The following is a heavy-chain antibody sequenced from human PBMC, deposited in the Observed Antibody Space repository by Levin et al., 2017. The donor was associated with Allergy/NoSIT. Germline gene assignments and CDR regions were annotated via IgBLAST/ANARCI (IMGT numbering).Heavy chain of an antibody. CDR3: ARAGTITMARLHS. V-gene: IGHV3-21*01. D-gene: IGHD3-10*01. CDR1: GFTFSSYS. CDR2: ISSSSSYI. J-gene: IGHJ4*02. Sequence: GGSLRLSCAASGFTFSSYSMNWVRQAPGKGLEWVSSISSSSSYIYYADSVKGRFTISRDNAKNSLYLQMNSLRAEDTAVYYCARAGTITMARLHSWGQGTLVTVSS.